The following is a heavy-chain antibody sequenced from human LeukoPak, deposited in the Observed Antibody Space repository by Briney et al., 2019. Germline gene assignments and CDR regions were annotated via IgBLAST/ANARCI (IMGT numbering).Heavy chain of an antibody. J-gene: IGHJ4*02. Sequence: TGGSLRLSCAASGFTFSSYDIHWVRQAPGKGLEWVAFIRSDGSNKYYADSVKGRFTISRDNAKNTLYLQMNSLRAEDTAVYYCAKKLLTVTTWGFDYWGQGTLVTVSS. CDR2: IRSDGSNK. CDR1: GFTFSSYD. V-gene: IGHV3-30*02. CDR3: AKKLLTVTTWGFDY. D-gene: IGHD4-11*01.